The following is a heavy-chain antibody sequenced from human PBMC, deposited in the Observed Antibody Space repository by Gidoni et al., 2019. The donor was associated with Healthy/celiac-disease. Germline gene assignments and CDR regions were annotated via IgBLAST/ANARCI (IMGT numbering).Heavy chain of an antibody. CDR1: GFTFSSYA. Sequence: QVQLVESGGGVVQPGRSLRLSCAASGFTFSSYAMHWVRQAPGKGLEWVAVISYDGSNKYYADSVKGRFTISRDNSKNTLYLQMNSLRAEDTAVYYCARSDIVLMVYATDYYFDYWGQGTLVTVSS. J-gene: IGHJ4*02. V-gene: IGHV3-30-3*01. D-gene: IGHD2-8*01. CDR2: ISYDGSNK. CDR3: ARSDIVLMVYATDYYFDY.